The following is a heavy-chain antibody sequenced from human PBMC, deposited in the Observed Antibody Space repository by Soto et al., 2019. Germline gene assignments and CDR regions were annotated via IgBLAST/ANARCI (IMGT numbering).Heavy chain of an antibody. CDR3: AGTRTYYDFWSGSRYGMDV. J-gene: IGHJ6*02. CDR1: GYTFTGYY. CDR2: INPNSGGT. Sequence: ASVKVSCKASGYTFTGYYMHWVRQAPGQGLEWMGWINPNSGGTNYAQKFQGRVTMTRDTSTSTAYMELSRLRSDDTAVYYCAGTRTYYDFWSGSRYGMDVWGQGTTVTVSS. V-gene: IGHV1-2*02. D-gene: IGHD3-3*01.